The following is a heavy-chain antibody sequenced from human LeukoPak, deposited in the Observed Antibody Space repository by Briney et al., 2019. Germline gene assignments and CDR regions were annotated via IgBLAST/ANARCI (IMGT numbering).Heavy chain of an antibody. CDR1: GFTFSTSW. CDR2: IKDDGSGK. J-gene: IGHJ4*02. CDR3: ARGGIYFHYFDS. V-gene: IGHV3-7*04. Sequence: GGSLRLSCAASGFTFSTSWMSWVRQAPGRGLEWVANIKDDGSGKYYVDSVKGRLTISRDNAKNSLFLQMNSLRVEDSAVYYCARGGIYFHYFDSWGQGTLVTVSS. D-gene: IGHD1-26*01.